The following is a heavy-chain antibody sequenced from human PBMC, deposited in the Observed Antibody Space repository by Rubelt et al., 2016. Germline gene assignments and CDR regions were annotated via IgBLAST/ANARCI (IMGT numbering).Heavy chain of an antibody. V-gene: IGHV3-23*01. Sequence: GESLRLSCAASGFPFSTYAMSWVRQAPGKGLEWVSAISGSGGSTYYADSVKGRFTISRDNSKSTLYLQMNSLRAEDTAVYYCARDLGSSPFDYWGQGTLVTVSS. D-gene: IGHD3-16*01. CDR2: ISGSGGST. J-gene: IGHJ4*02. CDR3: ARDLGSSPFDY. CDR1: GFPFSTYA.